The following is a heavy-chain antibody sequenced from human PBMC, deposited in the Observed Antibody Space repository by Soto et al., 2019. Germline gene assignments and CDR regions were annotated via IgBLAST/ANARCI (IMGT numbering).Heavy chain of an antibody. CDR3: AKDLFPTSGQRFFFES. J-gene: IGHJ4*02. CDR2: ILHDETP. Sequence: GGSLRLSCAASGFTFSTYAMTWVRQAPGRGLEWVSTILHDETPFYTDSVKGRFTISRDNVRGTLYLQMNGLRVEDAALYYCAKDLFPTSGQRFFFESWGQGSLVTVSS. V-gene: IGHV3-23*01. D-gene: IGHD2-21*01. CDR1: GFTFSTYA.